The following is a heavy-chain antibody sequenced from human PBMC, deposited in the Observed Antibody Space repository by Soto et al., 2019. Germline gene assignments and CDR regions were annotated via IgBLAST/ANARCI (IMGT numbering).Heavy chain of an antibody. V-gene: IGHV3-30*18. D-gene: IGHD3-10*01. CDR2: ISYDGSNK. CDR1: GFTFSSYG. Sequence: QVQLVESGGGVVQPGRSLRLSCAASGFTFSSYGMHWVRQAPGKGLEWVAVISYDGSNKYYADSVKGRFTISRDNSKNALYLQMNSLRAEDTAVYYCAKENGWFGEVPHEGMEVWGQGTTATVYS. J-gene: IGHJ6*02. CDR3: AKENGWFGEVPHEGMEV.